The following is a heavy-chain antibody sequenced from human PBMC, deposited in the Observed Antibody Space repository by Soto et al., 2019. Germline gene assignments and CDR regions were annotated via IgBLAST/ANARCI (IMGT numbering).Heavy chain of an antibody. CDR3: AKDLAYYDSYFACDV. D-gene: IGHD3-3*01. CDR2: ISVSGAAT. CDR1: AFTFSDYA. J-gene: IGHJ3*01. V-gene: IGHV3-23*01. Sequence: EVQLLQSGGGFVQPWGSLILASAAYAFTFSDYAMTWVRQSPGKGLEWVSAISVSGAATYYAAGVRGRFTISRDNSKNTLYLQVNSLRAEETAICYCAKDLAYYDSYFACDVGCQGTMVTVS.